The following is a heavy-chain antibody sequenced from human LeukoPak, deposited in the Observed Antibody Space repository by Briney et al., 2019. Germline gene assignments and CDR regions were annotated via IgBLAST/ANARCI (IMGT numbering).Heavy chain of an antibody. CDR2: IYYSGST. CDR3: ARGGIAAAALVHLDY. CDR1: GGSITSYY. D-gene: IGHD6-13*01. V-gene: IGHV4-59*01. Sequence: SETLSLTCSVSGGSITSYYWSWIRQPPGKGLEWIGYIYYSGSTNHYPSLKSRVTIAVATSKNQFSLKLSSVTAADTAVYYCARGGIAAAALVHLDYWGQGTLVTVSS. J-gene: IGHJ4*02.